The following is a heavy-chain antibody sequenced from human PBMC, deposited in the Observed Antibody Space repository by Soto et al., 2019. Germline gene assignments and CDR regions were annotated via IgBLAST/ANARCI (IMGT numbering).Heavy chain of an antibody. CDR2: IGTAGDT. CDR3: ARKRDLGGFDY. J-gene: IGHJ4*02. Sequence: EVQLVESGGGLVQPGRSLRLSCAASGFTFSSYDMHWVRQATGKGLEWVSAIGTAGDTYYPGSVKGRFTISRENAKNSLYLQMNSLRAGDTAVYYCARKRDLGGFDYWGRGTLVTVS. V-gene: IGHV3-13*01. D-gene: IGHD3-16*01. CDR1: GFTFSSYD.